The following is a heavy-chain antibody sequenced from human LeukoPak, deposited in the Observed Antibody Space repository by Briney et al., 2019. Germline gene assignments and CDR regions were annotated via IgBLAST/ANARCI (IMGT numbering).Heavy chain of an antibody. D-gene: IGHD3-10*01. CDR1: GYSFTSYW. CDR2: IYPGDSDT. V-gene: IGHV5-51*01. CDR3: ARHQYGSGSYYYYYYMVV. Sequence: GESLKISCKGSGYSFTSYWIGWVRQMPGKGLEWMGIIYPGDSDTRYSPSFQGQVTISADKSISTAYLQWSSLKASDTAMYYCARHQYGSGSYYYYYYMVVWGKGTTVTVSS. J-gene: IGHJ6*03.